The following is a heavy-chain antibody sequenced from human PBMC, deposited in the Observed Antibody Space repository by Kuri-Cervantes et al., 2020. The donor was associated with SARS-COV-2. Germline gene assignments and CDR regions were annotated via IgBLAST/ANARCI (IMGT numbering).Heavy chain of an antibody. CDR1: GYSISSGYY. D-gene: IGHD3-16*01. CDR3: ARDSLPSYD. CDR2: IYHSGST. Sequence: SETLSLTCAVSGYSISSGYYWGWIRQPPGKGLEWIGSIYHSGSTYYNPSLKSRVTISVDTSKNQFSLKLSSVTAADTAVYYCARDSLPSYDWGQGTLVTVSS. J-gene: IGHJ4*02. V-gene: IGHV4-38-2*02.